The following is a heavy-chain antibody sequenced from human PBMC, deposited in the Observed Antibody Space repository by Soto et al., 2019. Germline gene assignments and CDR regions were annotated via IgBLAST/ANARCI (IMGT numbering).Heavy chain of an antibody. CDR1: GGSISSGGYY. CDR3: ARGRGWELHYFDY. D-gene: IGHD1-26*01. J-gene: IGHJ4*02. Sequence: PSETLSLTCTVSGGSISSGGYYWSWIRQHPGKGLEWIGYIYYSGSTYYDPSLKSRVTISVDTSKNQFSLKLSSVTAADTAVYYCARGRGWELHYFDYWGQGTLVTVSS. V-gene: IGHV4-31*03. CDR2: IYYSGST.